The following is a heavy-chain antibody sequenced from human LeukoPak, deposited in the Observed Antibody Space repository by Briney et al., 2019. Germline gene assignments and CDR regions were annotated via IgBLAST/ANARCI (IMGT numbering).Heavy chain of an antibody. J-gene: IGHJ4*02. D-gene: IGHD1-14*01. CDR2: INWNGGST. V-gene: IGHV3-20*04. Sequence: GGSLRLSCAASGFTFDDYGMSWVRQAPGKGLEWVSGINWNGGSTGYADSVKGRFTISRDNAKNSLYLQMDSLRAEDTAVYYCATETNGRHYDYWGQGTLLTVSS. CDR1: GFTFDDYG. CDR3: ATETNGRHYDY.